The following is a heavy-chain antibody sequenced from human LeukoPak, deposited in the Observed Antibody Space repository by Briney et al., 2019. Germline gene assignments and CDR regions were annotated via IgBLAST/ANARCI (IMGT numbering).Heavy chain of an antibody. CDR2: MNPNSGNT. CDR3: ARSAGDYYDSSGYYYYYMDV. V-gene: IGHV1-8*01. D-gene: IGHD3-22*01. CDR1: GYTFTSYD. J-gene: IGHJ6*03. Sequence: ASVTVSFTASGYTFTSYDINWVRQAPGQGLEWMGWMNPNSGNTGYAQKFQGRVTMTRNTSINTAYMELSSLRSEDTAVYYCARSAGDYYDSSGYYYYYMDVWGKGTTVTVSS.